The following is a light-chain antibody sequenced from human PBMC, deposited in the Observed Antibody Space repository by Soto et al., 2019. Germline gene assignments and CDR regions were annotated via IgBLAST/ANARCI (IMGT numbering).Light chain of an antibody. V-gene: IGLV2-14*01. CDR2: EVT. J-gene: IGLJ2*01. Sequence: QSALTQPASVSGSPGQSITISCTGTSSDFGAYKSVSWYQQHPGEAPKLMIYEVTNRPSGVSNRFSGSKSGNTASLAISGLQAEDEAHYYCSSYTSINTVVFGGGTKLTVL. CDR3: SSYTSINTVV. CDR1: SSDFGAYKS.